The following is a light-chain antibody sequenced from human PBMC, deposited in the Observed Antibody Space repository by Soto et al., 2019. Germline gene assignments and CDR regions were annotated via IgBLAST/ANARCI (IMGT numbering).Light chain of an antibody. CDR3: QQYGDSLT. V-gene: IGKV3-20*01. Sequence: EIVLTQSPGTLSLSPGERATLSCRASQSVGSSYLAWYQQKPGQAPRLLIYGASTRASGIPDRFSGSGSGTDFTLIISRLEPEDFAVYYCQQYGDSLTFGGGTKVDIK. J-gene: IGKJ4*01. CDR1: QSVGSSY. CDR2: GAS.